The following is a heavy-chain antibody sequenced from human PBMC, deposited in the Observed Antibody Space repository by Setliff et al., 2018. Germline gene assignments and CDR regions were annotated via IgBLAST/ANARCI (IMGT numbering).Heavy chain of an antibody. D-gene: IGHD1-26*01. CDR2: INPSGGST. CDR3: ARRIWELRSDAFDI. J-gene: IGHJ3*02. Sequence: ASVKVSCKASGYTFTTYYMHWVRQAPGQGLEWMGIINPSGGSTNYAQKFQGRVTMTRDTSTSTVYMELSSLRSEDTALYYCARRIWELRSDAFDIWGQGTMVTVSS. CDR1: GYTFTTYY. V-gene: IGHV1-46*01.